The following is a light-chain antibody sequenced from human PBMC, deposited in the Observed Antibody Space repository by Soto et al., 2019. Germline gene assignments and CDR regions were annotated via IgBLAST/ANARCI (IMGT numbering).Light chain of an antibody. CDR2: AAS. Sequence: DIQMTQSPSTLSASVGDRVTITCRASQSISSWLAWYQQKPGKAPKHLIYAASSLESGVPSRSSGSGSGTEFTLTISSLQPDDFATLYSQQYNSYWWTFCQGTKV. J-gene: IGKJ1*01. CDR3: QQYNSYWWT. V-gene: IGKV1-5*01. CDR1: QSISSW.